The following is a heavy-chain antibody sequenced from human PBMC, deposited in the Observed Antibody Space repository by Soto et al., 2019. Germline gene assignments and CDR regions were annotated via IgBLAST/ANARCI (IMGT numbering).Heavy chain of an antibody. J-gene: IGHJ4*02. D-gene: IGHD1-1*01. V-gene: IGHV1-18*01. CDR2: ISAYNGNT. Sequence: ASVKFSGKASGYTFTSYVISWVRQAPGQGLEWMGWISAYNGNTNYAQKLQGRVTMTTDTSTSTAYMELRSLRSDDTAVYYCARDLFGGNAQLDFDYWGQGTLVTVSS. CDR1: GYTFTSYV. CDR3: ARDLFGGNAQLDFDY.